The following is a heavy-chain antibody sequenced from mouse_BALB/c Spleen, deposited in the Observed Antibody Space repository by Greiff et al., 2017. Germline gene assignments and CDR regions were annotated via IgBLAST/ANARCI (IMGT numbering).Heavy chain of an antibody. Sequence: QVQLQQSGPELVRPGVSVKISCKGSGYTFTDYAMHWVKQSHAKSLEWIGVISTYYGNTNYNQKFKGKATMTVDKSSSTAYMELARLTSEDSAIYYCARDMITTQGFADWGQGTLVTVSA. D-gene: IGHD2-4*01. CDR3: ARDMITTQGFAD. V-gene: IGHV1-67*01. CDR2: ISTYYGNT. J-gene: IGHJ3*01. CDR1: GYTFTDYA.